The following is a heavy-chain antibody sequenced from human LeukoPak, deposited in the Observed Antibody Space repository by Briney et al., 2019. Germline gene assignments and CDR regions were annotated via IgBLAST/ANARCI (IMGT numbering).Heavy chain of an antibody. J-gene: IGHJ6*03. D-gene: IGHD3-10*01. Sequence: GGSLRLSCAASGFTFSSYWMSWVRQAPGKGLEWVSYISSSGSTIYYADSVKGRFTISRDNAKNTLYLQMNSLRAEDTAVYYCAKDNSFYGSGSYIAYYYMDVWGKGTTVTISS. CDR1: GFTFSSYW. V-gene: IGHV3-48*04. CDR2: ISSSGSTI. CDR3: AKDNSFYGSGSYIAYYYMDV.